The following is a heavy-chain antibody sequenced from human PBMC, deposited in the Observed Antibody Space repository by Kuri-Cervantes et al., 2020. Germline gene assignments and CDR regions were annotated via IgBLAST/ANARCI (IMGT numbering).Heavy chain of an antibody. V-gene: IGHV1-69*06. J-gene: IGHJ4*02. CDR3: TRASPVDTAMVGFDY. CDR2: IIPIFGTA. D-gene: IGHD5-18*01. Sequence: SVKVSCKASGYTFTSYGISWVRQAPGQGLEWMGGIIPIFGTANYAQKFQGRVTITADKSTSTAYMELSSLRSEDTAVYYCTRASPVDTAMVGFDYWGQGTLVTVSS. CDR1: GYTFTSYG.